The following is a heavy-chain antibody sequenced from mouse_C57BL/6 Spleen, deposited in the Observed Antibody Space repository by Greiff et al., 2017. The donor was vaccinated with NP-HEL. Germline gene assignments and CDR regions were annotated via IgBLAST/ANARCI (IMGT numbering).Heavy chain of an antibody. D-gene: IGHD1-1*01. V-gene: IGHV1-18*01. Sequence: EVQLQQSGPELVKPGASVKIPCKASGYTFTDYNMDWVKQSHGKSLEWIGDINPNNGGTIYNQKFKGKATLTVDKSSSTAYMELRSLTSEDTAVYYCARSRGSTYYWYFDVWGTRTTVTVSS. CDR1: GYTFTDYN. CDR3: ARSRGSTYYWYFDV. J-gene: IGHJ1*03. CDR2: INPNNGGT.